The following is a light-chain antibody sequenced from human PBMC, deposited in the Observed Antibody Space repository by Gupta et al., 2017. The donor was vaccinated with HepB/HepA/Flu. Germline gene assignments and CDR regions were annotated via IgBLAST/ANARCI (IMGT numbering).Light chain of an antibody. V-gene: IGKV1-39*01. CDR1: HDIGLY. CDR3: KQGYSSPWFT. J-gene: IGKJ3*01. CDR2: GAS. Sequence: DVQMTQSPSSLSASIGDTVIMSCRASHDIGLYLNWYQQKPGKAPKLLIYGASTLDTGVPSRFSGSGSGKHFILTISGLQPEDYASYFCKQGYSSPWFTFGPGTTV.